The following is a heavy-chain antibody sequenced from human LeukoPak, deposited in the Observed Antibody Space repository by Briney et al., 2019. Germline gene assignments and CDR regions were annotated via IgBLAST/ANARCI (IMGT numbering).Heavy chain of an antibody. CDR1: GFTFSSYW. D-gene: IGHD6-19*01. CDR2: INSDGSST. CDR3: ASRGYSSGWYYYYYYMDV. V-gene: IGHV3-74*01. J-gene: IGHJ6*03. Sequence: PGGSLRLSCAASGFTFSSYWMHWVRQAPGKGLVWVSCINSDGSSTSYADSVKGRFTISRDNAKNTLYLQMNSLRAEDTAVYYCASRGYSSGWYYYYYYMDVWGEGTTVTVSS.